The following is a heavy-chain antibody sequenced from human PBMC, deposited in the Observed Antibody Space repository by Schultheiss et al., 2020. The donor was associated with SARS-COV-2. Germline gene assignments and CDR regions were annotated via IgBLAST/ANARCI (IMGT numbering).Heavy chain of an antibody. CDR1: GYTFTSYG. J-gene: IGHJ5*02. V-gene: IGHV1-69*13. D-gene: IGHD5-24*01. CDR3: ARGGDGYNYAYNWFDP. Sequence: SVKVSCKASGYTFTSYGISWVRQAPGQGLEWMGGIIPIFGTANYAQKFQGRVTITADESTSTAYMELSSLRSEDTAVYYCARGGDGYNYAYNWFDPWGQGTLVTVSS. CDR2: IIPIFGTA.